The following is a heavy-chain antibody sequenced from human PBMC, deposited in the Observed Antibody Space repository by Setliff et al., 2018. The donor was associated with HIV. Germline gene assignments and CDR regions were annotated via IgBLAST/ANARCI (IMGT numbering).Heavy chain of an antibody. D-gene: IGHD6-13*01. J-gene: IGHJ6*02. CDR2: INAGNGST. V-gene: IGHV1-3*01. Sequence: ASVKVSCKASGYTFTNYAIQWVRQAPGQGLEWMGWINAGNGSTKYSQKFQGRVTITRDTFASTAYMELSSLRSEDTAVYYCARPDSRWYARGRDPLYGMDVWGQG. CDR3: ARPDSRWYARGRDPLYGMDV. CDR1: GYTFTNYA.